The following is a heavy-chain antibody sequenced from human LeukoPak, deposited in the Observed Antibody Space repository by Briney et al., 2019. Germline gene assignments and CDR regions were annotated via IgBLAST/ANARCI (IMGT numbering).Heavy chain of an antibody. J-gene: IGHJ1*01. V-gene: IGHV3-21*01. Sequence: GSLRLSCAASGFTFSDYSMNWVRQAPGKGLEWVSSISRSSRHVYYEGSVKGRFTISRDNAKNSLFLQMNSLRAEDMAVYYCVRDFMGMGGTTAYLHHWGQGTLVTVSS. D-gene: IGHD1-1*01. CDR2: ISRSSRHV. CDR1: GFTFSDYS. CDR3: VRDFMGMGGTTAYLHH.